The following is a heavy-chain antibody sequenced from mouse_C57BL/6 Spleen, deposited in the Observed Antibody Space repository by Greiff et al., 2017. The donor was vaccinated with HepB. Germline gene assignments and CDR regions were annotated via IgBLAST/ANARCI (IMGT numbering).Heavy chain of an antibody. V-gene: IGHV5-9-1*02. CDR3: TRGSYGSSYDY. CDR1: GFTFSSYA. Sequence: DVMLVESGEGLVKPGGSLKLSCAASGFTFSSYAMSWVRQTPEKRLEWVAYISSGGDYIYYADTVKGRFTISRDNARNTLYLQMSSLKSEDTAMYYCTRGSYGSSYDYWGQGTTLTVSS. J-gene: IGHJ2*01. D-gene: IGHD1-1*01. CDR2: ISSGGDYI.